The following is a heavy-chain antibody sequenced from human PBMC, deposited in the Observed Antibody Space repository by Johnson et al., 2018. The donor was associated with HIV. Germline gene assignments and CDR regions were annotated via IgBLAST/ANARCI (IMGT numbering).Heavy chain of an antibody. D-gene: IGHD2-15*01. CDR1: GFTFSSYW. CDR2: IKQDGSEK. J-gene: IGHJ3*02. CDR3: ARLQSGVADDAFDI. Sequence: VQLVESGGGLVQPGGSLRLSCAASGFTFSSYWMTWVRQAPGKGLEWVANIKQDGSEKYYVDSVKGRFTISRDNAKSSLYLQMNSLRAEDTAVYYCARLQSGVADDAFDIWGQGKRSPSLQ. V-gene: IGHV3-7*05.